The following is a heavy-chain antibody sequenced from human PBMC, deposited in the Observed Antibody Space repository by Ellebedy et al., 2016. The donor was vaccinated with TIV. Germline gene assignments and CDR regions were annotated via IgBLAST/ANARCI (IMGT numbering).Heavy chain of an antibody. V-gene: IGHV1-8*01. D-gene: IGHD4-17*01. J-gene: IGHJ5*02. Sequence: ASVKVSCXASGYTFTSYDINWVRQATGQGLEWMGWMNPNSGNTGYAQKFQGRVTMTRNTSISTAYMELSSLRSEDTAVYYCARGAVTFNWFDPWGQGTLVTVSS. CDR2: MNPNSGNT. CDR3: ARGAVTFNWFDP. CDR1: GYTFTSYD.